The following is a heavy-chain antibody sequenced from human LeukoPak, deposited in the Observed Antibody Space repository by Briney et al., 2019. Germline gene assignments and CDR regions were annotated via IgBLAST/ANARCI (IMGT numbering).Heavy chain of an antibody. Sequence: GSLRLSCTASGFTLVSHDMHWVRQIPGQGLEWGAAVSSGFHAFFADSVQGRFTVSREDARNSLYLQMNSLRAGDTAVYYCVREARGYHYTYFDYWGQGTLVTVSS. CDR2: VSSGFHA. CDR1: GFTLVSHD. J-gene: IGHJ4*02. V-gene: IGHV3-13*01. D-gene: IGHD5-18*01. CDR3: VREARGYHYTYFDY.